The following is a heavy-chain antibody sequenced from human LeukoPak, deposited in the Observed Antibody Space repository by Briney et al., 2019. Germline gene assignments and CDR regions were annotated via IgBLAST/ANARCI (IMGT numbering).Heavy chain of an antibody. J-gene: IGHJ3*02. Sequence: GESLKISCKGSGYSFTSYWIGWVHQMPGKGLEWMGIIYPGDSDTRYSPSIPGQVTLSADKSISTAYLQWSGLKASDTAMYYCARQVDAYPIVVVPADAFDIWGQGTMVTVSS. CDR3: ARQVDAYPIVVVPADAFDI. D-gene: IGHD2-2*01. CDR1: GYSFTSYW. CDR2: IYPGDSDT. V-gene: IGHV5-51*07.